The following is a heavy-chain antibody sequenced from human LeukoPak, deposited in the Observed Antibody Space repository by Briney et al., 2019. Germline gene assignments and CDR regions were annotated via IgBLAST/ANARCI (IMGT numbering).Heavy chain of an antibody. J-gene: IGHJ4*02. D-gene: IGHD4-23*01. CDR2: LSGNGNTI. Sequence: PGGSLRLSCAASGFTFSTYAMSWVRQAPGEGLECVSALSGNGNTIYYADSVKGRFTISRDNSKNTLSLQMNSLRAEDTAVYYCAKALYGGHDYWGQGTLVTVSS. CDR1: GFTFSTYA. CDR3: AKALYGGHDY. V-gene: IGHV3-23*01.